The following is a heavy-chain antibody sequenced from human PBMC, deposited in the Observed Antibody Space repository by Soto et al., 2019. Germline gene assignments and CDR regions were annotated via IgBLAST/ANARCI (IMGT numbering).Heavy chain of an antibody. D-gene: IGHD1-26*01. CDR3: ARVDGTY. Sequence: GASVKVSCKASGYTFSSYAIHWVRQAPGQGLEWMGWINAGNGNTKYSQKFQGRVTITRDTSASTAYMELNSLRSEDTAVYYCARVDGTYWGQGTTVTVSS. J-gene: IGHJ6*02. CDR2: INAGNGNT. CDR1: GYTFSSYA. V-gene: IGHV1-3*01.